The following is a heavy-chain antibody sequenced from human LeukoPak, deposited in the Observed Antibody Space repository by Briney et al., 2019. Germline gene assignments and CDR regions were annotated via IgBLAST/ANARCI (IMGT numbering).Heavy chain of an antibody. J-gene: IGHJ2*01. V-gene: IGHV4-4*07. Sequence: PSETLSLTCTVSGGSISSYYWSWIRQPAGKGLEWIGRIYTSGSTNYNPSLKSRVTMSVDTSKNQFSLKLSSVTAADTAVYYCARDESPITMVRGVIRRGWYFDLWGRGTLVTVSS. CDR3: ARDESPITMVRGVIRRGWYFDL. D-gene: IGHD3-10*01. CDR2: IYTSGST. CDR1: GGSISSYY.